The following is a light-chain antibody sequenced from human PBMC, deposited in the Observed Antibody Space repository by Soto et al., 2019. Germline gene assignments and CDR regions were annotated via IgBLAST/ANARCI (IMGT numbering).Light chain of an antibody. CDR1: QSISSW. Sequence: DIQMTQSPSTLSASVGDRVTITCRASQSISSWLAGYQQKPGKAPKLLIHTAATLDSGVPSSFRGSGAGKQFTLTISSLQPDDFATYYCQQYNSYSGLTCGGGTKVEIK. CDR2: TAA. V-gene: IGKV1-5*03. J-gene: IGKJ4*01. CDR3: QQYNSYSGLT.